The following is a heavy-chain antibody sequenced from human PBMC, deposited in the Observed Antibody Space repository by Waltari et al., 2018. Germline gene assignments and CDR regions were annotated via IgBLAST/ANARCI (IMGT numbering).Heavy chain of an antibody. V-gene: IGHV4-34*01. Sequence: QVQLQQWGAGLLKPSETLSLTCAVYGGSFSGYYWSWIRQPPGKGLEWIGEINHTGSTNRNPTLNSRCTISVDTSKSQFSLKLSSVTAAETAVYYCARVHGAGRRDACDIWGQGTMVTVSS. CDR1: GGSFSGYY. J-gene: IGHJ3*02. CDR2: INHTGST. D-gene: IGHD3-10*01. CDR3: ARVHGAGRRDACDI.